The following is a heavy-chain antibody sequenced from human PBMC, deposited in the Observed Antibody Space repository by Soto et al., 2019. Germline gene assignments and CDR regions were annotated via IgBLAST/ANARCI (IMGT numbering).Heavy chain of an antibody. Sequence: SETLSLTCGVSGDTISTGGYSWAWIRQPPGKGLKWIGYIYYSGSTNYNPSLKSRVTISVDTSKNQFSLKLSSVTAADTAVYYCARDRAITMVRGVPIAYAFDIWGQGTMVTVSS. CDR2: IYYSGST. CDR1: GDTISTGGYS. CDR3: ARDRAITMVRGVPIAYAFDI. J-gene: IGHJ3*02. D-gene: IGHD3-10*01. V-gene: IGHV4-61*08.